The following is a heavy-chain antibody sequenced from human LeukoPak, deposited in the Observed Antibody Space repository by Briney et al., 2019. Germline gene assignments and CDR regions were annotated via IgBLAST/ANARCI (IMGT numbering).Heavy chain of an antibody. CDR3: AKDAQRGFDYSNSLEY. CDR1: GFTFSHYG. Sequence: PGRSLRLSCAASGFTFSHYGMHWVRQAPGKGLEWVAVIWNDGSNKYYADSVKGRFTIYRDDSQNTLYLQMNSLRAEDTAVYYCAKDAQRGFDYSNSLEYWGQGVLVTVSS. V-gene: IGHV3-33*06. CDR2: IWNDGSNK. D-gene: IGHD4-11*01. J-gene: IGHJ4*02.